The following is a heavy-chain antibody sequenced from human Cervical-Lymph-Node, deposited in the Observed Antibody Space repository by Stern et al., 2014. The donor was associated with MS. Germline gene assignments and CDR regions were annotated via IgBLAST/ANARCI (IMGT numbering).Heavy chain of an antibody. CDR1: GFTFSSYS. V-gene: IGHV3-48*02. CDR2: ISSSSSNI. Sequence: EVQLLQSGGGLVQPGGSLRLSCAASGFTFSSYSLNWVRQAPGKGLEWVSYISSSSSNIYYADSVKGRFTISRDNAKNSLYLQMNSLRDEDTAVYYCAGWGIAAAGTPPFDYWGQGTLVTVSS. CDR3: AGWGIAAAGTPPFDY. J-gene: IGHJ4*02. D-gene: IGHD6-13*01.